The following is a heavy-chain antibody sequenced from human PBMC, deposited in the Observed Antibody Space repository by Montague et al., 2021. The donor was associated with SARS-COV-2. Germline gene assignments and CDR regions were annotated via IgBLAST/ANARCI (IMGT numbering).Heavy chain of an antibody. CDR1: GGSIRTSSYY. J-gene: IGHJ3*02. V-gene: IGHV4-39*01. Sequence: SETLSLTCTVSGGSIRTSSYYWGWIRQPPGKGLDWIGSIYYSGSNYYNPSLKSRVTISVDTSKNQFSLKLSSVTAADTAVYYCAMRGGALAAFDIWGQGTMVIVSS. CDR2: IYYSGSN. D-gene: IGHD4-17*01. CDR3: AMRGGALAAFDI.